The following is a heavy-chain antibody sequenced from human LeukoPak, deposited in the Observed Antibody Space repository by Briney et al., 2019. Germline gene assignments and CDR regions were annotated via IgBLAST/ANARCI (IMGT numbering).Heavy chain of an antibody. CDR3: ARLETTGAGVAVAASFFFDY. CDR2: IYYSGST. D-gene: IGHD6-19*01. CDR1: GASISSSSYY. J-gene: IGHJ4*02. V-gene: IGHV4-39*01. Sequence: PSETPSLTCSVSGASISSSSYYWGWIRRPPGKGLEWIGTIYYSGSTYYNTSLKSRVTISVDTSKNQFSLKLSSVTAADTAVYYCARLETTGAGVAVAASFFFDYWGQGTLVTVSS.